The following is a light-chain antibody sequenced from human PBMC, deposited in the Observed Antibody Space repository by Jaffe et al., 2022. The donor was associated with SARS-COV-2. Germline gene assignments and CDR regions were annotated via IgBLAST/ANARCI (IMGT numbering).Light chain of an antibody. J-gene: IGKJ1*01. Sequence: DIVMTQSPDSLAVSLGERATIDCKSSQSILSSTNNREYLAWYQQKPGQPPRLLIYWASTRESGVPDRFSGSGSGTDFTLTISSLQAEDVAVYYCQQYYDTPQTFGQGTKVEIK. CDR3: QQYYDTPQT. CDR2: WAS. V-gene: IGKV4-1*01. CDR1: QSILSSTNNREY.